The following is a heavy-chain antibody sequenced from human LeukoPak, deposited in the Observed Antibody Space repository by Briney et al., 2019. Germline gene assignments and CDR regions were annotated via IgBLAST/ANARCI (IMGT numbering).Heavy chain of an antibody. CDR3: ARDDPMVRGVTTNRLDY. J-gene: IGHJ4*02. Sequence: PGGSLRLSCAASGSTFSSYAMHWVRQAPGKGLEWVAVISYDGSNKYYADSVKGRFTISRDNSKNTLYLQMNSLRAEDTAVYYCARDDPMVRGVTTNRLDYWGQGTLVTVSS. V-gene: IGHV3-30*04. CDR1: GSTFSSYA. CDR2: ISYDGSNK. D-gene: IGHD3-10*01.